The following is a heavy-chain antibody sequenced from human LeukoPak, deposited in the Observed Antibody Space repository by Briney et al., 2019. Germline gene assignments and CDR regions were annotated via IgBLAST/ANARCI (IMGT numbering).Heavy chain of an antibody. V-gene: IGHV1-69*05. CDR1: GGTFSSYA. D-gene: IGHD3-3*01. J-gene: IGHJ3*02. CDR3: ARAKGSRILRFLEWPRTHDAFDI. Sequence: GASVKVSCKASGGTFSSYAISWVRQAPGQGLEWMGGIIPIFGTANYAQKFQGRVTITTDESTSTAYMELSSLRSEDTAVYYCARAKGSRILRFLEWPRTHDAFDIWGQGTMVTVSS. CDR2: IIPIFGTA.